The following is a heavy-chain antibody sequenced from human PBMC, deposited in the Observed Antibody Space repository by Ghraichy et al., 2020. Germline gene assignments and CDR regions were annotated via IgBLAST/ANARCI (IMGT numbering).Heavy chain of an antibody. J-gene: IGHJ3*02. D-gene: IGHD2-15*01. CDR3: ARVSLYCSGGSCYRDDAFDI. V-gene: IGHV1-2*02. Sequence: ASVKVSCKASGYTFTGYYMHWVRQAPGQGLEWMGWINPNSGGTNYAQKFQGRVTMTRDTSISTAYMELSRLRSDDTAVYYCARVSLYCSGGSCYRDDAFDIWGQGTMFTVSS. CDR2: INPNSGGT. CDR1: GYTFTGYY.